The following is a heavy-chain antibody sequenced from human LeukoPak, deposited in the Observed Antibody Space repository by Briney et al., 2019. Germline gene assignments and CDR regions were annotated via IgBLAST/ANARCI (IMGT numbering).Heavy chain of an antibody. D-gene: IGHD1-26*01. Sequence: ASVKVSCKASGYTFTGYYMHWVRQAPGQGLGWMGWINPNSGGTNYAQKFQGRVTMTRDTSISTAYMELSRLRSDDTAVYYCARDVNSGSYHDYWGQGTLVTVSS. CDR3: ARDVNSGSYHDY. J-gene: IGHJ4*02. CDR2: INPNSGGT. CDR1: GYTFTGYY. V-gene: IGHV1-2*02.